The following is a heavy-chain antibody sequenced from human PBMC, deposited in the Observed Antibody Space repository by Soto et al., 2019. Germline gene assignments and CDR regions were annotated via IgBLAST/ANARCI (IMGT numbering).Heavy chain of an antibody. D-gene: IGHD3-9*01. CDR3: AKDSRPYYDILTGYYPPTDY. J-gene: IGHJ4*02. CDR1: GFTFSSYA. V-gene: IGHV3-23*01. Sequence: GGSLRLSCAASGFTFSSYAMSWVRQAPGKGLEWVSAISGSGGSTYYADSVKGRFTISRDNSKNTLYLQMDSLRAEETAVYYCAKDSRPYYDILTGYYPPTDYWGQGTLVTVPS. CDR2: ISGSGGST.